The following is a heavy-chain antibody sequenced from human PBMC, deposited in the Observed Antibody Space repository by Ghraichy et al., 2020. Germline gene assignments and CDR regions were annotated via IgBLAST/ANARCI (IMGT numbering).Heavy chain of an antibody. CDR1: GDSISNSFYY. J-gene: IGHJ4*02. CDR2: IYYSGST. D-gene: IGHD2/OR15-2a*01. V-gene: IGHV4-39*01. CDR3: ARTFLGHFDS. Sequence: SETLSLTCTVSGDSISNSFYYWAWIRQPPGKRLEWIGMIYYSGSTHYKPSLKSRVAISLDTSKSQFSLEVSSVTAADTAVYYCARTFLGHFDSWGQGTLVTVSS.